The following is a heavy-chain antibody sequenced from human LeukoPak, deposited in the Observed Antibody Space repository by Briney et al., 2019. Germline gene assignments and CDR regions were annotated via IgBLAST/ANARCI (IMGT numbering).Heavy chain of an antibody. V-gene: IGHV4-59*08. CDR3: ARLIMVRAGMDV. J-gene: IGHJ6*02. CDR2: IYYSGST. CDR1: GGSISSYY. Sequence: SETLSLTCTVSGGSISSYYWSWIRQPPGKGLEWIGYIYYSGSTNYNPSLKSRVTISVDTSKNQFSLKLSSVTAADTAVYYCARLIMVRAGMDVWGQGTTVTVSS. D-gene: IGHD3-10*01.